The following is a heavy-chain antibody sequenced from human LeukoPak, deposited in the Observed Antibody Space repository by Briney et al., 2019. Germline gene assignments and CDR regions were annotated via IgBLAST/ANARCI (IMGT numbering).Heavy chain of an antibody. D-gene: IGHD2-21*01. Sequence: PGGSLRLSCAASGFTFSSYGMNWVRQSPGKGLEWVAVILHDGSNKYYADSVKGRFTISRDNSKNTMYLQMNSLRAEDTAVYYCARGRVYVDYMDVWGKGTTVTVSS. CDR3: ARGRVYVDYMDV. CDR2: ILHDGSNK. V-gene: IGHV3-30*03. J-gene: IGHJ6*03. CDR1: GFTFSSYG.